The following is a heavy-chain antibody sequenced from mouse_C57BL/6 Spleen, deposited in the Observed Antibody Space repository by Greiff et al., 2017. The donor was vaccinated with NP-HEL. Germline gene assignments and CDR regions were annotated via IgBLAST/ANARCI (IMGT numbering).Heavy chain of an antibody. J-gene: IGHJ3*01. D-gene: IGHD2-5*01. CDR1: GYTFTSYW. CDR2: FDPSDSYT. CDR3: AIRENYYSNPFAY. Sequence: QVQLKQPGAELVMPGASVKLSCKASGYTFTSYWMHWVKQRPGQGLEWIGEFDPSDSYTNYNQKFKGKSTLTVDKSSSTAYMQLSSLTSEDYAVYYCAIRENYYSNPFAYWGQGTLVTVSA. V-gene: IGHV1-69*01.